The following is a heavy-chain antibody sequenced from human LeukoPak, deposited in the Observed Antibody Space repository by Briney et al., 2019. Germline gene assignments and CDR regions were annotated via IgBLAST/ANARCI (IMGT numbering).Heavy chain of an antibody. CDR3: ARARERFLEWSPYYFDY. V-gene: IGHV1-2*02. CDR1: GYTFTGYY. J-gene: IGHJ4*02. D-gene: IGHD3-3*01. CDR2: INPNSGGT. Sequence: GASVKVSCKASGYTFTGYYMHWVRQAPGQGLEWMEWINPNSGGTNYAQKFQGRVTMTRDTSISTAYMELSRLRSDDTAVYYCARARERFLEWSPYYFDYWGQGTLVTVSS.